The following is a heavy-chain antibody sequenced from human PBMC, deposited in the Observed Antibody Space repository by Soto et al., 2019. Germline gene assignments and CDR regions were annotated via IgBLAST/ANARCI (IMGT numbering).Heavy chain of an antibody. D-gene: IGHD2-21*02. V-gene: IGHV1-69*13. CDR1: GGTFSSYA. J-gene: IGHJ3*02. CDR3: ARWCQPAPCNTLGAYCGGDRYSGAFDI. CDR2: IIPIFGTA. Sequence: SVKVSCKASGGTFSSYAISWVRQAPGQGLEWMGGIIPIFGTANYAQKFQGRVTITADESTSTAYMELSSLRSEDTAVYYCARWCQPAPCNTLGAYCGGDRYSGAFDIWGQGTMVTVSS.